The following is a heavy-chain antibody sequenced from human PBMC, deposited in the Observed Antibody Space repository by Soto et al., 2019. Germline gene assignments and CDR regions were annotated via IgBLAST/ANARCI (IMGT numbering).Heavy chain of an antibody. CDR2: INPSGGST. CDR1: GYTFTSYY. CDR3: ARMFVVAATPGYGMDV. J-gene: IGHJ6*02. V-gene: IGHV1-46*01. D-gene: IGHD2-15*01. Sequence: GASVKVSCKASGYTFTSYYMHWVRQAPGQGLEWMGIINPSGGSTSHAQKFQGRVTMTRDTSTSTVYMELSSLRSEDTAVYYCARMFVVAATPGYGMDVWGQGTTVTVSS.